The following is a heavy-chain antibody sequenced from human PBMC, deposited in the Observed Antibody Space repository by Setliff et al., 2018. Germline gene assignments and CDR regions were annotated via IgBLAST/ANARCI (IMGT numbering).Heavy chain of an antibody. CDR1: RFTFSSYY. V-gene: IGHV3-21*04. CDR3: AKDRQPDGRWDIDY. CDR2: ISSTSTYI. J-gene: IGHJ4*02. D-gene: IGHD1-26*01. Sequence: GGSLRLSCVASRFTFSSYYMNWVRQAPGKGLEWVSSISSTSTYIYYADSVKGRFTISRDNARNSLYLQMNSLRAEDTAVYFCAKDRQPDGRWDIDYWGQGTLVTVSS.